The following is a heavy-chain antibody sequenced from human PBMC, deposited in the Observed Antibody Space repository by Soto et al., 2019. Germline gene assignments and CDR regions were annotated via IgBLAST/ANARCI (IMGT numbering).Heavy chain of an antibody. CDR3: AREVLAVAGYYYYGMDV. V-gene: IGHV6-1*01. CDR1: GDSVSSNSAA. Sequence: SQNLSLTCAISGDSVSSNSAAWNWIRQSPSRGLEWLGRTYYRSKWYNDYAVSVKSRITINPDTSKNQFSLQLNSVTPEDTAVYYCAREVLAVAGYYYYGMDVWGQGTTVTVSS. D-gene: IGHD6-19*01. CDR2: TYYRSKWYN. J-gene: IGHJ6*02.